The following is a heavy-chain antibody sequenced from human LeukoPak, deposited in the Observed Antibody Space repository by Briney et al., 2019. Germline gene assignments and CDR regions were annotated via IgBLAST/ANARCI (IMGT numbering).Heavy chain of an antibody. CDR3: AKSVTADP. D-gene: IGHD4-23*01. CDR1: GFTFSTYA. V-gene: IGHV3-23*01. Sequence: GGSLRLSCAATGFTFSTYALSWVRQAPGKGLEWVSAISPGGDRTYYADSVTGRFAISRDNSKNTLYFQMNSLRAEDTAVYYCAKSVTADPWGQGTLVTVSS. CDR2: ISPGGDRT. J-gene: IGHJ5*02.